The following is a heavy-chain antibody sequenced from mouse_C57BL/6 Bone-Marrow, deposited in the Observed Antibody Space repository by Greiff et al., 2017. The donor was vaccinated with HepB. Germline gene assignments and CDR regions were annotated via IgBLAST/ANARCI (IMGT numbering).Heavy chain of an antibody. CDR1: GYTFTSYW. D-gene: IGHD2-2*01. CDR3: ARSYGYDGNYFDY. Sequence: VQLQQPGTELVKPWASVKLSCKASGYTFTSYWMHWVKQRPGQGLEWIGNINPSNGGTNYNEKFKSKATLTVDKSSSTAYMQLSSLTSEDSAVYYCARSYGYDGNYFDYWGQGTTLTVSS. CDR2: INPSNGGT. J-gene: IGHJ2*01. V-gene: IGHV1-53*01.